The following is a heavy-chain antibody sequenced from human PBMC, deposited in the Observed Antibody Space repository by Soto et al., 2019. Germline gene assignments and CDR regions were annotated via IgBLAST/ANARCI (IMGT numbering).Heavy chain of an antibody. D-gene: IGHD6-19*01. CDR3: AREPLYSSGEGYFDY. CDR1: GGSISSYY. Sequence: PSETLSLTCTVSGGSISSYYWSWIRQPPGKGLEWIGYIYYSGSTNYNPSLKSRVTISVDTSKNQFSLKLSSVTAADTAVYYCAREPLYSSGEGYFDYWGQGTLVTVSS. CDR2: IYYSGST. J-gene: IGHJ4*02. V-gene: IGHV4-59*01.